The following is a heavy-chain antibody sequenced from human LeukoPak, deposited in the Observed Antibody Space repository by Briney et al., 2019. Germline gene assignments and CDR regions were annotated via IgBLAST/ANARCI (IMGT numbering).Heavy chain of an antibody. Sequence: ASVKVSCKASGYTFTSYDINWVRQATGQGLEWMGWMNPNSGNTGYAQKFQGRVTMTRNTSISTAYMELSSLRSEDTAVYYCARGVGVLWFGERSVAGIWGQGTMVTVSS. V-gene: IGHV1-8*01. J-gene: IGHJ3*02. CDR1: GYTFTSYD. CDR3: ARGVGVLWFGERSVAGI. CDR2: MNPNSGNT. D-gene: IGHD3-10*01.